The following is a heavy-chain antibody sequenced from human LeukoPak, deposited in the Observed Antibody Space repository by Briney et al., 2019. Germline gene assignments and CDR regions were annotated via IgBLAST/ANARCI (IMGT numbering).Heavy chain of an antibody. CDR2: INPRGGHT. CDR3: ARSKHNTYSYDSSGFSAFDY. V-gene: IGHV1-46*01. CDR1: GYTFITYY. D-gene: IGHD3-22*01. Sequence: ASVKVSCKASGYTFITYYMVWVGQAPGQGLQWMGIINPRGGHTSYAQNFQGRVTLTRDTSTSTVYMELSSLRSEDTAVYYCARSKHNTYSYDSSGFSAFDYWGQGTLVTVSS. J-gene: IGHJ4*02.